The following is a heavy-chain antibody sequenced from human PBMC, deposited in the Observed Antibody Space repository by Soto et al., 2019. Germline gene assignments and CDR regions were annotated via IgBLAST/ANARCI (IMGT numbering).Heavy chain of an antibody. D-gene: IGHD2-15*01. J-gene: IGHJ6*02. Sequence: PVGSLRLSGAASGFTFNNYGMNWVRQAPGKGLEWVAIISNDGSNKYYIESVRGRFTISRDNSKNMLFLQMNSLRVEDTAVYFCTKDGRFDSDGSLYYYYYGMDVWGQGTTVTVSS. CDR3: TKDGRFDSDGSLYYYYYGMDV. CDR1: GFTFNNYG. CDR2: ISNDGSNK. V-gene: IGHV3-30*18.